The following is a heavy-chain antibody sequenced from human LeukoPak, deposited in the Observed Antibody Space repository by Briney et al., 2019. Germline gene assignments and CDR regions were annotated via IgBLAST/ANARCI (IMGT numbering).Heavy chain of an antibody. J-gene: IGHJ4*02. Sequence: PGGSLRLSCAASGFSFSSYTMNWVRQAPGKGLEWVSAVSGSGGSTYYADSVKGRFTISRDNSMNTLYLLMNSLRAEDTAVYYCAKGEAARRGGFDYWGQGALVTVSS. CDR2: VSGSGGST. D-gene: IGHD6-6*01. V-gene: IGHV3-23*01. CDR1: GFSFSSYT. CDR3: AKGEAARRGGFDY.